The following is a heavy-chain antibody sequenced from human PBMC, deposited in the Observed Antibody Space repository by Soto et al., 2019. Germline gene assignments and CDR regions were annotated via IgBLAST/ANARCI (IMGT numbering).Heavy chain of an antibody. J-gene: IGHJ5*02. CDR2: IPYDGSNK. D-gene: IGHD2-21*02. V-gene: IGHV3-30*18. CDR1: GFTFSSYG. CDR3: AKDRATATPNWLDP. Sequence: QVQLVESGGGVVQPGRSLTLSCAASGFTFSSYGMQWVRQAPGKGLEWVAVIPYDGSNKYYGDSVKGRFTISRDNSKNTLYLQMNSLRAEDTAVYYCAKDRATATPNWLDPWGQGTLVTVSS.